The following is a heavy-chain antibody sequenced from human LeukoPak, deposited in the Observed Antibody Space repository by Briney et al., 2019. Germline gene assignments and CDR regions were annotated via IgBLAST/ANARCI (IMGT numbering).Heavy chain of an antibody. CDR2: INPSGGST. J-gene: IGHJ3*02. V-gene: IGHV1-46*01. CDR3: ARGVVVGAFDI. D-gene: IGHD3-3*01. CDR1: GYTFTSYY. Sequence: ASVKVSCKASGYTFTSYYMHWVRQAPGQGLEWMGIINPSGGSTNYAQKFQGRVTITTDESTSTAYMELSSLRSEDTAVYYCARGVVVGAFDIWGQGTMVTVSS.